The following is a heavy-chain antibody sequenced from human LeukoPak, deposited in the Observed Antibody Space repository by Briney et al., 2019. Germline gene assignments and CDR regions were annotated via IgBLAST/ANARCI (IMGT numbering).Heavy chain of an antibody. V-gene: IGHV1-69*13. J-gene: IGHJ3*02. CDR1: GGTFSSYA. D-gene: IGHD4-23*01. CDR2: IIPIFGTA. CDR3: ARALTTVVTTGAFDI. Sequence: ASAKVSCKASGGTFSSYAISWVRQAPGQGLEWMGGIIPIFGTANYAQKFQGRVTITADESTSTAYMELSSLRSEDTAVYYCARALTTVVTTGAFDIWGQGTMVTVSS.